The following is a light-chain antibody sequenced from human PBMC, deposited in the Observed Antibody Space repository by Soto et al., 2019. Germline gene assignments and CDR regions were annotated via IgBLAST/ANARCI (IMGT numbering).Light chain of an antibody. CDR2: DAS. Sequence: DIQMTQSPFTLSASVGDRVSITCRASQSISSWLAWYQQKPGKAPKLVIYDASSLESGVPSRFSGSGSGTEFTLTISSLQPDDFATYYCQQYNSYSWTFGQGTKVEMK. V-gene: IGKV1-5*01. J-gene: IGKJ1*01. CDR1: QSISSW. CDR3: QQYNSYSWT.